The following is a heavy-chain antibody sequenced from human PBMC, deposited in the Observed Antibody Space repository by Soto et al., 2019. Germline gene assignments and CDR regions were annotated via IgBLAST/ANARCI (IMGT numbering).Heavy chain of an antibody. D-gene: IGHD3-16*02. CDR1: GGTFSSYA. CDR3: ARPQTRGILRLGELSLSPFDY. V-gene: IGHV1-69*01. J-gene: IGHJ4*02. CDR2: IIPIFGTA. Sequence: QVQLVQSGAEVKKPGSSVKVSCKASGGTFSSYAISWVRQAPGQGLEWLGGIIPIFGTANYAQKFQGRVTITADESTSTAYMELSSLRSEDTAVYYCARPQTRGILRLGELSLSPFDYWGQGTLVTVSS.